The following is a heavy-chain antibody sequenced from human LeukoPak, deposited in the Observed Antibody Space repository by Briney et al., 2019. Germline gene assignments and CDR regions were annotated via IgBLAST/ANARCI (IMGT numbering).Heavy chain of an antibody. CDR3: AGGGDSYYDYVWGIERFVY. D-gene: IGHD3-16*01. CDR2: ISSSSSYI. J-gene: IGHJ4*02. V-gene: IGHV3-21*01. CDR1: GFTFSSYS. Sequence: GGSLRLSCAASGFTFSSYSMNWVRQAPGKGLEWVSSISSSSSYIYYADSVKGRFTISRDNAKNSLYLQTNSLRAEDTAVYYCAGGGDSYYDYVWGIERFVYWGQGTLVTVSS.